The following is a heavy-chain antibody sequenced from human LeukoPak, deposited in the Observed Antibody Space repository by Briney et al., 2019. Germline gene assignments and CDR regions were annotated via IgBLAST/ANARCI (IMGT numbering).Heavy chain of an antibody. J-gene: IGHJ4*02. CDR3: ARGLRYYDSSGYPVLDY. CDR1: GGSFSGYY. Sequence: SETLPLTCAVYGGSFSGYYWSWIRQPPGEGLEWIGEINHSGSTNYNPSLKSRVTISVDTSKNQFSLKLSSVTAADTAVYYCARGLRYYDSSGYPVLDYWGQGTLVTVSS. D-gene: IGHD3-22*01. V-gene: IGHV4-34*01. CDR2: INHSGST.